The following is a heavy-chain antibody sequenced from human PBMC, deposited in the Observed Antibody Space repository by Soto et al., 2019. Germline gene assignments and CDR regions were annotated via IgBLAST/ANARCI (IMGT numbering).Heavy chain of an antibody. V-gene: IGHV3-74*01. CDR3: ACSRRPARLGPKGAIDY. CDR1: GFTFSNYW. CDR2: IDTDGSTT. J-gene: IGHJ4*02. D-gene: IGHD2-15*01. Sequence: EVHLVESGGAVVQPGGSLRLSCATSGFTFSNYWMHWVRQVPGRGLVWVSRIDTDGSTTSYADFAKGRFTISRDNAKSTLSLQMNSLRAEDTAIYYCACSRRPARLGPKGAIDYWGQGTLGSVSS.